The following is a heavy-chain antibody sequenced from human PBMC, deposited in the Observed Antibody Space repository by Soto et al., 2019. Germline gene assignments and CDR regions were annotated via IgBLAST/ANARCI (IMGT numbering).Heavy chain of an antibody. V-gene: IGHV3-23*01. Sequence: EVQLLESGGGLVQPGGSLRLSCAASGFTFSSFALNWVRQAPGKGLEWVSIISGSADSTFYADSVKGRFTISRDNSKNMLYPQINSLRAEDTAVYYCAKTRGAMIYAISVYGMDVWGQGTTVTVSS. CDR1: GFTFSSFA. J-gene: IGHJ6*02. CDR2: ISGSADST. D-gene: IGHD2-8*01. CDR3: AKTRGAMIYAISVYGMDV.